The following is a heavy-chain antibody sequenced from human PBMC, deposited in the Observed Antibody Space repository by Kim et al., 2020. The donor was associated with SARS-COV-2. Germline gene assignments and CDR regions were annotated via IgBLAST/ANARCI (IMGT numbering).Heavy chain of an antibody. CDR3: ARDTGYGDYTRFGAFDI. CDR2: IYYSGST. V-gene: IGHV4-61*01. Sequence: SETLSLTCTVSGGSVSSGSYYWSWIRQPPGKGLEWIGYIYYSGSTNYNPSLKSRVTISVDTSKNQFSLKLSSVTAADTAVYYCARDTGYGDYTRFGAFDIWGQGTMVTVSS. D-gene: IGHD4-17*01. CDR1: GGSVSSGSYY. J-gene: IGHJ3*02.